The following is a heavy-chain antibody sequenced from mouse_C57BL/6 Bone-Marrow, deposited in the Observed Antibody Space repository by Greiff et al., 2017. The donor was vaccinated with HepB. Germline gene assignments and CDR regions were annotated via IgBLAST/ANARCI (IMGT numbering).Heavy chain of an antibody. Sequence: QVQLQQPGAELVKPGASVKMSCKASGYTFTSYWITWVKQRPGQGLEWIGDIYPGSGSTNYNEKFKSKATLTVDTSSSTAYMQLSSLTSEDSAVYYCAGRGTCYGISYDGDYWGQGTTLTVSS. D-gene: IGHD1-1*01. J-gene: IGHJ2*01. CDR2: IYPGSGST. CDR1: GYTFTSYW. CDR3: AGRGTCYGISYDGDY. V-gene: IGHV1-55*01.